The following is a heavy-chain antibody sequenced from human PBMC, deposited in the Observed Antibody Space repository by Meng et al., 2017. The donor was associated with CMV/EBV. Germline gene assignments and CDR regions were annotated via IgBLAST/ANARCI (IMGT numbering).Heavy chain of an antibody. Sequence: GESLKISCAASGFTFSNAWMSLVRQAPGKGLEWVGRIKSKTDGGTTDYAAPVKGRFTISREDSKNTLYLQMNSLKTEDTAVYYCTTSTMVRGVTPHWGQGTLVTVSS. J-gene: IGHJ4*02. V-gene: IGHV3-15*01. CDR1: GFTFSNAW. D-gene: IGHD3-10*01. CDR2: IKSKTDGGTT. CDR3: TTSTMVRGVTPH.